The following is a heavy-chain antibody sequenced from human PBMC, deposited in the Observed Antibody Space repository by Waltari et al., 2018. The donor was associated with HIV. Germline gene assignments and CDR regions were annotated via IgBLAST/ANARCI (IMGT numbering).Heavy chain of an antibody. CDR3: AKDRHNGAPFDF. Sequence: EGQLVESGGGLVQPGRSLRLSCVASGFTFDDHAMHWVRQAPGKGLEWVSGISWNSVSIAYADSVRGRFTISRDNAKNSLHLQMDSLRAEDTALYYCAKDRHNGAPFDFWGQGTLVTVSS. CDR2: ISWNSVSI. V-gene: IGHV3-9*01. J-gene: IGHJ4*02. CDR1: GFTFDDHA. D-gene: IGHD1-1*01.